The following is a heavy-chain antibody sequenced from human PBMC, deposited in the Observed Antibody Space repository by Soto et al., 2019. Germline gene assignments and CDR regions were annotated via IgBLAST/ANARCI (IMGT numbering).Heavy chain of an antibody. Sequence: SLRLSCVASGLTFNNYAMDWVRQAPGKGLEWVAVISYDGSLKKYADSVKGRFTISRDNSKNTLYLEMKSLRGEDTALYYCAKALTISGTTDYYYGMDVWGQGTTVTVSS. J-gene: IGHJ6*02. D-gene: IGHD1-20*01. CDR3: AKALTISGTTDYYYGMDV. CDR1: GLTFNNYA. V-gene: IGHV3-30*18. CDR2: ISYDGSLK.